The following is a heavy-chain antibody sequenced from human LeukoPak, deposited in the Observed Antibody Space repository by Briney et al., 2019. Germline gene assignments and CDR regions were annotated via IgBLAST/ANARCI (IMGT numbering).Heavy chain of an antibody. J-gene: IGHJ4*02. D-gene: IGHD1-7*01. CDR1: GFTVSDNY. CDR3: AREALVGNYRGYYFDY. Sequence: GGSLRLSCAASGFTVSDNYISWVRQAPGKGLEWVSVIYSGGSTYYADSVKGRFTFSRDISKTTLYLQMNSMRAEDTAVYYCAREALVGNYRGYYFDYWGQGTLVTVSS. CDR2: IYSGGST. V-gene: IGHV3-53*01.